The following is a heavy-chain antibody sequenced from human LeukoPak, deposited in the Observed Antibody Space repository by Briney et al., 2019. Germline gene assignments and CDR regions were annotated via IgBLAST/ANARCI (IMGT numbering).Heavy chain of an antibody. CDR2: IYYSGST. CDR3: ARLNDAFDI. Sequence: PSETLSLTCTVSGGSISSSSYYWGWIRQPPWKGLEWIGSIYYSGSTYYNPSLKSRVTISVDTSKNQFSLKLSSVTAADTAVYYCARLNDAFDIWGQGTMVTVSS. V-gene: IGHV4-39*01. J-gene: IGHJ3*02. CDR1: GGSISSSSYY.